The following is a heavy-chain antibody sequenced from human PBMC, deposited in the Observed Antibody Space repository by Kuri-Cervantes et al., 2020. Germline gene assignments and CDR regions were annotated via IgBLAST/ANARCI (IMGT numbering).Heavy chain of an antibody. CDR2: ISYDGSNK. V-gene: IGHV3-30-3*01. CDR1: GFTFSSYA. D-gene: IGHD6-13*01. CDR3: ARDSQQLVRAFDI. Sequence: GSLRLSCAASGFTFSSYAMHWVRQAPGKGLEWVAVISYDGSNKYYADSVKGRFTISRDNSKNTLYLQMNSLRAEDTAVYYCARDSQQLVRAFDIWGQGTMVTVSS. J-gene: IGHJ3*02.